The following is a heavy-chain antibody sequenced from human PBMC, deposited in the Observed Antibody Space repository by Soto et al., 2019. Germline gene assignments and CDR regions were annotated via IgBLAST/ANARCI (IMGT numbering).Heavy chain of an antibody. Sequence: EVQLVESGGGLVQPGGSLTLSCAASGFTFSSYWMHWVRQAPGKGLAWVSRIKSDGSGTIYADSVKGRLTISRDNAKNTLYLQMNSLRAEDTAVYYCVRGDGDYYDGNGYLGRHWGQGTLVTVPS. CDR2: IKSDGSGT. J-gene: IGHJ4*02. CDR3: VRGDGDYYDGNGYLGRH. V-gene: IGHV3-74*01. D-gene: IGHD3-22*01. CDR1: GFTFSSYW.